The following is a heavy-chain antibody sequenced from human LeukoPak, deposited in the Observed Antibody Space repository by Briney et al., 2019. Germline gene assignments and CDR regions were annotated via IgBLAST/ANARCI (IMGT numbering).Heavy chain of an antibody. CDR2: ISYDGSNK. CDR3: AKDRKLLWYEADYYYYYGMDV. Sequence: GGSLRLSCAASGFTFSSYGMHWVRQAPGKGLEWVAVISYDGSNKYYADSVKGRFTISRDNSKNTLYLQMNSLRAEDTAVYYCAKDRKLLWYEADYYYYYGMDVWGQGTTVTVSS. D-gene: IGHD3-10*01. CDR1: GFTFSSYG. J-gene: IGHJ6*02. V-gene: IGHV3-30*18.